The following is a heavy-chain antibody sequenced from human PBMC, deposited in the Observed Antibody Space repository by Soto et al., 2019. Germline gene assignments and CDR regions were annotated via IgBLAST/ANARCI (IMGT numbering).Heavy chain of an antibody. Sequence: SETLSLTCTVSGGSISRYYWSWIRQPPGKGLEWIGYIYYSGSTNYNPSLKSRVTISVDTSKNQFSLKLSSVTAADTAVYYCASRQSVKLDYYYYYYMDVWGKGTTVTVSS. CDR3: ASRQSVKLDYYYYYYMDV. CDR2: IYYSGST. J-gene: IGHJ6*03. V-gene: IGHV4-59*01. D-gene: IGHD4-17*01. CDR1: GGSISRYY.